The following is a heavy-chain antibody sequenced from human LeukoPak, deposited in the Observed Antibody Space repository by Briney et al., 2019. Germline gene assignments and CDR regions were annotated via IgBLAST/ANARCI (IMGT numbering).Heavy chain of an antibody. CDR2: INAGNGNT. CDR3: ARSYDSSGYDAFDI. Sequence: ASVKVSCKAPGYTFTSYAMHWVRQAPGQRLEWMGWINAGNGNTKYSQKFQGRVTITRDTSASTAYMELSSLRSEDTAVYYCARSYDSSGYDAFDIWGQGTMVTVSS. J-gene: IGHJ3*02. CDR1: GYTFTSYA. D-gene: IGHD3-22*01. V-gene: IGHV1-3*01.